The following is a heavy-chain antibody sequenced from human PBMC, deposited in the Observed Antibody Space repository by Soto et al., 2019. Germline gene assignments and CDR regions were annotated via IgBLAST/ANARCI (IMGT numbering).Heavy chain of an antibody. D-gene: IGHD4-17*01. J-gene: IGHJ5*02. CDR3: ARDRYGDYVCES. CDR1: GFTFSNYA. CDR2: IRSSGRSI. V-gene: IGHV3-21*01. Sequence: EVQLVESGGGLVEPGGSLRLSFAASGFTFSNYAMNWVRQAPGKGLEWVSSIRSSGRSIYYAASVKGRFTISRDNARSSLSLQMDSLRAEDTAVYYCARDRYGDYVCESWGQGTLVTVSP.